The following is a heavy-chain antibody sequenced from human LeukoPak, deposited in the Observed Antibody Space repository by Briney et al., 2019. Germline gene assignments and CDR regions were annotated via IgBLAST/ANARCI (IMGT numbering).Heavy chain of an antibody. CDR2: IYTDGSR. CDR3: ASEGLALAGNFYY. Sequence: SETLSLTCTVSGGSIGSRAYYWSWIRQPAGKGLEYIGRIYTDGSRNHNPSLRSRVSISMDTSNNRFSLRVTSVTAADTGVYYCASEGLALAGNFYYWGQGALVTVSS. V-gene: IGHV4-61*02. D-gene: IGHD6-19*01. J-gene: IGHJ4*02. CDR1: GGSIGSRAYY.